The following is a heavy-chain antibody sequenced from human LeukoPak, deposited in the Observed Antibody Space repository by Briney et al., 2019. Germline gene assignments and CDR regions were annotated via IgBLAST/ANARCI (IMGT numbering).Heavy chain of an antibody. V-gene: IGHV4-31*03. CDR2: IYYSGST. CDR1: GGSISSGGYY. CDR3: ARAGPQSEDIVVVVAATNYYGMDV. Sequence: PSQTLSLTCTVSGGSISSGGYYWSWLRQHPGKGLEWIGYIYYSGSTYYNPSLKSRVTISVDTSKNQFSLKLSSVTAADTAVYYCARAGPQSEDIVVVVAATNYYGMDVWGQGTTVTVSS. D-gene: IGHD2-15*01. J-gene: IGHJ6*02.